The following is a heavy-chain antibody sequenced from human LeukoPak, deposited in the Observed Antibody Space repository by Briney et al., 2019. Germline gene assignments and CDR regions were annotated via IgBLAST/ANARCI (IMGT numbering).Heavy chain of an antibody. CDR1: GYTFTSYA. V-gene: IGHV1-3*01. J-gene: IGHJ4*02. Sequence: ASVKVSCKASGYTFTSYAMHWVRQAPGQRLEWMGWINAGNGNTKYSQKFQGRVTITRDTSASTACMELSSLRSEDTAVYYCARESGYSSSWYNYYFDYWGQGTLVTVSS. D-gene: IGHD6-13*01. CDR3: ARESGYSSSWYNYYFDY. CDR2: INAGNGNT.